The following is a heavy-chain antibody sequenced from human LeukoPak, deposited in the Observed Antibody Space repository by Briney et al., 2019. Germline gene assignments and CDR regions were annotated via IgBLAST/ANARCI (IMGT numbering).Heavy chain of an antibody. J-gene: IGHJ5*02. Sequence: SETLSLTCTVSGGSISSYYWSWIRQPPGKGLEWIGEINHSGSTNYNPSLKSRVTISVDTSKNQFSLKLSSVTAADTAVYYCARKRIAAAGRGWFDPWGQGTLVTVSS. D-gene: IGHD6-13*01. V-gene: IGHV4-34*01. CDR1: GGSISSYY. CDR3: ARKRIAAAGRGWFDP. CDR2: INHSGST.